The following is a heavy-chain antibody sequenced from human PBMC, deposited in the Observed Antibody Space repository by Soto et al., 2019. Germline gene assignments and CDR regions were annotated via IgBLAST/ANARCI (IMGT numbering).Heavy chain of an antibody. V-gene: IGHV1-46*03. Sequence: ASLKVSCHASGNTCIGYAIHWVLEAAGQGLEWMGIINPSGGSTSYAQKFQGRVTMTRDTSTSTVYMELSSLRSEDTAVYYCARAVTSVCYFDYWGQGALFTGSS. J-gene: IGHJ4*02. D-gene: IGHD2-21*02. CDR3: ARAVTSVCYFDY. CDR1: GNTCIGYA. CDR2: INPSGGST.